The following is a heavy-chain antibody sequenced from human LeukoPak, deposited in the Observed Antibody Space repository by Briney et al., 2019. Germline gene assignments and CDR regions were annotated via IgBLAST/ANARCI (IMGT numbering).Heavy chain of an antibody. Sequence: ASVKISCKTSGYTFTSYDINWVRQATGHGLECMGWINPNSGNTGYAQKFQGRVTMTRNTSISTAYMELRSLRSEDTAAYYCASWNYGSGSYSGYMDVWGKGTTVTVSS. CDR3: ASWNYGSGSYSGYMDV. CDR2: INPNSGNT. D-gene: IGHD3-10*01. V-gene: IGHV1-8*01. J-gene: IGHJ6*03. CDR1: GYTFTSYD.